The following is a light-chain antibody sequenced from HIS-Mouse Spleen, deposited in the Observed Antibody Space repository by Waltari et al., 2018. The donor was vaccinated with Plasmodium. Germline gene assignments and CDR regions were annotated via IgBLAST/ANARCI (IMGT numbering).Light chain of an antibody. CDR1: QSISSR. CDR3: QQYNSYSWT. CDR2: KAS. V-gene: IGKV1-5*03. Sequence: DIQMTQSPSPLSASVGDRVTITCRASQSISSRLAWYQQNPGKAPKLLIYKASSLESGVPSRFSGSGSGTEFTLTISSLQPDDFATYYCQQYNSYSWTFGQGTKVEIK. J-gene: IGKJ1*01.